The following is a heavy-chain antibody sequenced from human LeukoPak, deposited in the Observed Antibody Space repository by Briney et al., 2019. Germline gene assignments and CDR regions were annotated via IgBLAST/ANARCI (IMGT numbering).Heavy chain of an antibody. CDR2: IIPILGIA. Sequence: SVKVSCKASGGTFSSYAISWVRQAPGQGLEWMGRIIPILGIANYAQKFQGRVTITADKSTSTAYMELSSLRSEDTAVYYCASDLSPGDPYNYYGMDVWGQGTTVTVSS. J-gene: IGHJ6*02. CDR1: GGTFSSYA. D-gene: IGHD1-14*01. V-gene: IGHV1-69*04. CDR3: ASDLSPGDPYNYYGMDV.